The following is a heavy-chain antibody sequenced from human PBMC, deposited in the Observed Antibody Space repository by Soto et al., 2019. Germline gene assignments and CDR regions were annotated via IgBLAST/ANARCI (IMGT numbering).Heavy chain of an antibody. D-gene: IGHD4-17*01. Sequence: EVQLVESGGGLVQPGGSLRLTCAASGFTVSSNYMSWVRQAPGKGLEWVSIIYTDGSTYYADSVKGRFTLSRDDSKNTLYLQINSLRVEDTAVYYWASRITSYGAYAFWGQGTLVTVSS. J-gene: IGHJ4*02. CDR3: ASRITSYGAYAF. CDR2: IYTDGST. V-gene: IGHV3-66*01. CDR1: GFTVSSNY.